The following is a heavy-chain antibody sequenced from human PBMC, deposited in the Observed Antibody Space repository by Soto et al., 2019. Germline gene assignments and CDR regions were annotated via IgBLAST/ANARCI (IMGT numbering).Heavy chain of an antibody. V-gene: IGHV5-10-1*01. CDR1: GDSLTSYW. D-gene: IGHD5-12*01. CDR2: IDPSDSYT. J-gene: IGHJ4*02. Sequence: GEALRISCKGSGDSLTSYWISWVRQVPGIGLEWMGRIDPSDSYTNYSPSFQGHVTISADKSISTDYLQWNSLKASDTAMYYCARHNGYHRNFAYWGQGTLVPVSS. CDR3: ARHNGYHRNFAY.